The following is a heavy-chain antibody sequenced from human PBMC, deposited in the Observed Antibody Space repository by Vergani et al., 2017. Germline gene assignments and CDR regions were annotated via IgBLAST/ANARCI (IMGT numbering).Heavy chain of an antibody. J-gene: IGHJ1*01. D-gene: IGHD3-22*01. CDR1: GFTFSDYY. V-gene: IGHV3-11*01. CDR3: ARADCYYDSMAEYFQH. CDR2: ISSSGSTI. Sequence: QVQLVESGGGLVKPGGSLRLSCAASGFTFSDYYMSWIRQAPGKGLEWVSYISSSGSTIYYADSVKGRFTISRDNAKNAQYLQMNSLRAEDTAVYYCARADCYYDSMAEYFQHWGQGTLVTVSS.